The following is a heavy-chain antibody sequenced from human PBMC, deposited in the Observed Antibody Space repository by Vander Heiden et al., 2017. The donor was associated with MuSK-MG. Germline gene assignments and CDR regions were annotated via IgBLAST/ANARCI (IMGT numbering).Heavy chain of an antibody. Sequence: QVQLVHSGAEVTKPGSPVKVSRTAPGGTFSSYATSWLRPAPGQGLEWMGRIIAILGIANYAQKFQGRVTITADKSTSTAYMELRSLRSEETAVYYCARTYYYDSSGYSDYWGEGTLVTVSS. CDR1: GGTFSSYA. D-gene: IGHD3-22*01. V-gene: IGHV1-69*04. CDR2: IIAILGIA. J-gene: IGHJ4*02. CDR3: ARTYYYDSSGYSDY.